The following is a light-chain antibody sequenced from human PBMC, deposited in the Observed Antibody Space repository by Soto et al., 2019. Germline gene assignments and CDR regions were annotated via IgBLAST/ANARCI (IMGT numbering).Light chain of an antibody. Sequence: VLTQSPDTLSLSPGERATLSCRASQRVSSRFFAVYQQKPAQAPRLLIYGTSTRSAGIPDRFSGVGSGSDFTLTISRLEPEDFAVDCCLQFGYSLWTFGQGTKVEI. CDR3: LQFGYSLWT. CDR2: GTS. CDR1: QRVSSRF. J-gene: IGKJ1*01. V-gene: IGKV3-20*01.